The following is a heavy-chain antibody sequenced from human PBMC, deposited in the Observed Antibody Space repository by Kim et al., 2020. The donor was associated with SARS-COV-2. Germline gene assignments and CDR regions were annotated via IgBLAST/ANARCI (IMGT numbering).Heavy chain of an antibody. D-gene: IGHD2-2*01. Sequence: GESLKISCKGSGYSFTSYWIGWVRQMPGKGLEWMGIIYPGDSDTRYSPSFQGQVTISADKSISTAYLQWSSLKASDTAMYYCVTGGAVPAATMWGFDYWGQGTLVTVSS. J-gene: IGHJ4*02. CDR2: IYPGDSDT. V-gene: IGHV5-51*01. CDR1: GYSFTSYW. CDR3: VTGGAVPAATMWGFDY.